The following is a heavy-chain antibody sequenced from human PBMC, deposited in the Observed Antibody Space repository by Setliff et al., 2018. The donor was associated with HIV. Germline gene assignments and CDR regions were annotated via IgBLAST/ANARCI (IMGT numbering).Heavy chain of an antibody. CDR1: GDSVTTPYY. D-gene: IGHD3-22*01. CDR2: IYHSGAT. Sequence: SETLSLTCTPSGDSVTTPYYWGWIRQPPGKGLEWVGSIYHSGATYFTPSLKSRVTLSVDTSKNQFFLRLTSVTAADTAVYYCARHAGSRGYYPRPFDYWGQGTLVTVSS. CDR3: ARHAGSRGYYPRPFDY. J-gene: IGHJ4*02. V-gene: IGHV4-38-2*02.